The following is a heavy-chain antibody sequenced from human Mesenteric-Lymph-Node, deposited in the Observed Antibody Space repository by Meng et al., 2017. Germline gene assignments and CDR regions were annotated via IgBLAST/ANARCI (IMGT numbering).Heavy chain of an antibody. CDR2: IYYSGST. Sequence: SETLSLTCTVSGGSISSYYWSWIRQPPGKGLEWIGYIYYSGSTNYNPSLKSRVTISVDTSKNQFSLKLSSVTAADTAVYYCARDQAVAGIDAFDIWGQGTMVTVSS. CDR1: GGSISSYY. D-gene: IGHD6-19*01. CDR3: ARDQAVAGIDAFDI. V-gene: IGHV4-59*01. J-gene: IGHJ3*02.